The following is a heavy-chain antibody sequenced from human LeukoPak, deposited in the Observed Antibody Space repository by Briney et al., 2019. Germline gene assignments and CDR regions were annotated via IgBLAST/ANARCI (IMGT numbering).Heavy chain of an antibody. Sequence: PSETLSLTCTVSGGSISSSSDYWGWIRQPPGKGLEWIGSIYYSGSTYYNPSLKSRVTISVDTSKNQFSLKLSSVTAADTAVYYCARDGFPYYYGSGSYYSNWFDPWGQGTLVTVSS. D-gene: IGHD3-10*01. CDR2: IYYSGST. V-gene: IGHV4-39*07. J-gene: IGHJ5*02. CDR1: GGSISSSSDY. CDR3: ARDGFPYYYGSGSYYSNWFDP.